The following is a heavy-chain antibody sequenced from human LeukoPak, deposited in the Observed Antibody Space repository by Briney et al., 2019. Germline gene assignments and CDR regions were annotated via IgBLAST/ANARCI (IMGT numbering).Heavy chain of an antibody. Sequence: GRSLRLSCAASGFTFDDYAMHWVRQAPGKGLEWVSGISWNSGTKGYADSVKGRFTVSRDNAKNSLYLQMNSLRGEDAALYYCAVLHYYAMDVWGQGTTVTVSS. V-gene: IGHV3-9*01. J-gene: IGHJ6*02. CDR2: ISWNSGTK. CDR3: AVLHYYAMDV. D-gene: IGHD2-8*01. CDR1: GFTFDDYA.